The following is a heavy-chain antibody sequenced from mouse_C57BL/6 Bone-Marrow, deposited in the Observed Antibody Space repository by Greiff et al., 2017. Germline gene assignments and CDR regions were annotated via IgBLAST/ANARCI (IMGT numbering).Heavy chain of an antibody. Sequence: VQLKESGAELVRPGASVKLSCTASGFNIKDDYMHWVKQRPEQGLEWIGWIDPENGDTEYASKFQGKATITADTSSNTAYLQLSSLTSEDTAVYYCTWDYGSSLDYWGQGTTLTVSS. D-gene: IGHD1-1*01. V-gene: IGHV14-4*01. CDR3: TWDYGSSLDY. CDR1: GFNIKDDY. CDR2: IDPENGDT. J-gene: IGHJ2*01.